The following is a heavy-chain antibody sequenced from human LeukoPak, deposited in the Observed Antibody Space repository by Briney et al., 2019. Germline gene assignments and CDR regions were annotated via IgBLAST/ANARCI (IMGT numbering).Heavy chain of an antibody. Sequence: PSETLSLTCTVSGASISSSTYYWGWIRQPPGKGLEWIGSIYYRGSTYYNPSLKSRVTISVDTSKNQFSLKLSSVTAADTAVYYCATTTAEVYYFDYWGQGTLVTVSS. J-gene: IGHJ4*02. V-gene: IGHV4-39*07. CDR1: GASISSSTYY. CDR3: ATTTAEVYYFDY. D-gene: IGHD4-17*01. CDR2: IYYRGST.